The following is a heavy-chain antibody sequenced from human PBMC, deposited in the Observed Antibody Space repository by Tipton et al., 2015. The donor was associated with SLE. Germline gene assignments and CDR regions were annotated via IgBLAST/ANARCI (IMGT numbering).Heavy chain of an antibody. CDR2: IYISGRT. V-gene: IGHV4-61*10. CDR1: GGSISSADYY. Sequence: TLSLTCTVSGGSISSADYYWSWIRQPAGKGLEWIGYIYISGRTNYNPSLKSRVRMSVDTSKNQISLKLTSVTAADTAMYYCARVKPNSYHDAFDIWGQGTMVTVSS. J-gene: IGHJ3*02. CDR3: ARVKPNSYHDAFDI. D-gene: IGHD5-18*01.